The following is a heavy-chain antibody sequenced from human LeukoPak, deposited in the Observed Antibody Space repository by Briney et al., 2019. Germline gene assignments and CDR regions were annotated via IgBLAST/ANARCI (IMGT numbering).Heavy chain of an antibody. Sequence: GGSLRLSCAASGFTFSSYGMSWVRQAPGKGLEWVANIKQDGSEKYYVDSVKGRFTISRDNAKNSLYLQMNSLRAEDTAVYYCARPTDLDYWGQGTLVTVYS. CDR1: GFTFSSYG. CDR2: IKQDGSEK. J-gene: IGHJ4*02. CDR3: ARPTDLDY. V-gene: IGHV3-7*01.